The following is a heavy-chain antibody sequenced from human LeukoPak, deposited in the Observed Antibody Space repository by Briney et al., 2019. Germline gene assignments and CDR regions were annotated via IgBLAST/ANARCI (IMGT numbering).Heavy chain of an antibody. CDR3: ARDREVDYYYYMDV. CDR2: IYYSGST. D-gene: IGHD1-26*01. Sequence: SETLSLTCTVSGGSISSGGYYWSWIRQHPGKGLEWIGYIYYSGSTYYNPSRKSRVTISVDTSKNQFSLKLSSVTAADTAVYYCARDREVDYYYYMDVWGKGTTVTVSS. J-gene: IGHJ6*03. V-gene: IGHV4-31*03. CDR1: GGSISSGGYY.